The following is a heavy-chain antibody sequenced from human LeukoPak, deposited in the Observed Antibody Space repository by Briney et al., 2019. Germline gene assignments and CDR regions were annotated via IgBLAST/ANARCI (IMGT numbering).Heavy chain of an antibody. D-gene: IGHD4-17*01. CDR3: ARGMTTVTTIDY. Sequence: SGTLSLTCTVSGGSISSGDYYWSWIRQPPGKGLEWIGYIYYSGSTYYNPSLKSRVTMSVDTSKNQFSLKLSSVTAADTAVYYCARGMTTVTTIDYWGQGTLVTVSS. V-gene: IGHV4-30-4*01. J-gene: IGHJ4*02. CDR2: IYYSGST. CDR1: GGSISSGDYY.